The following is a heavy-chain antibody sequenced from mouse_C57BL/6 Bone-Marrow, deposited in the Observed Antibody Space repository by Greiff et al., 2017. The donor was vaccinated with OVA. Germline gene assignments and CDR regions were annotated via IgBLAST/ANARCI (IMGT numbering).Heavy chain of an antibody. CDR2: ISSGGSYT. CDR1: GFTFSSYA. Sequence: DVMLVESGGGLVKPGGSLKLSCAASGFTFSSYAMSWVRQTPEKRLEWVATISSGGSYTYYPDSVTGRFPISRDNAKNTLYLQMSSRRSEDTAMYYCAYYYGSRGYFDYWGQGTTLTVSS. CDR3: AYYYGSRGYFDY. V-gene: IGHV5-9-1*01. J-gene: IGHJ2*01. D-gene: IGHD1-1*01.